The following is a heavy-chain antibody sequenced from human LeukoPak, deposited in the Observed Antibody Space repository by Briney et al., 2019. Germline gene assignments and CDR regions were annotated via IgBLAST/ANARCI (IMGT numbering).Heavy chain of an antibody. CDR2: ISDSGGTT. Sequence: GGSLRLSCAASGFTSSYYWMSWVRQAPGKGLEWVSGISDSGGTTYYADSVKGRFTISRDNPKNTLYLQMNSLRAEDTAVYYCASPQQITLYHYYYMDVWGKGTTVTVSS. V-gene: IGHV3-23*01. CDR3: ASPQQITLYHYYYMDV. D-gene: IGHD1-14*01. J-gene: IGHJ6*03. CDR1: GFTSSYYW.